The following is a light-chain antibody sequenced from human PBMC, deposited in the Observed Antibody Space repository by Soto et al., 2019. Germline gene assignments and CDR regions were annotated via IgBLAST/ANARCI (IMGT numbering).Light chain of an antibody. J-gene: IGKJ1*01. V-gene: IGKV1-39*01. CDR1: QSISNY. CDR2: AAS. Sequence: DIQMTRSPSSLSASVRDRVTITCRATQSISNYLNWYQQKPGKAPKLLIYAASSLQSGVPSRFSGSGSGTDFTLTIGSLQPEDFATYYCQQSYSTPRTFGQGTKVEIK. CDR3: QQSYSTPRT.